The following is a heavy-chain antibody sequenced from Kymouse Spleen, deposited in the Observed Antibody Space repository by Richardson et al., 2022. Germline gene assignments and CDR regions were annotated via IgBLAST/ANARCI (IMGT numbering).Heavy chain of an antibody. Sequence: QVQLVESGGGVVQPGRSLRLSCAASGFTFSSYGMHWVRQAPGKGLEWVAVISYDGSNKYYADSVKGRFTISRDNSKNTLYLQMNSLRAEDTAVYYCAKDDYGDRHGMDVWGQGTTVTVSS. CDR1: GFTFSSYG. CDR2: ISYDGSNK. D-gene: IGHD4-17*01. V-gene: IGHV3-30*18. J-gene: IGHJ6*02. CDR3: AKDDYGDRHGMDV.